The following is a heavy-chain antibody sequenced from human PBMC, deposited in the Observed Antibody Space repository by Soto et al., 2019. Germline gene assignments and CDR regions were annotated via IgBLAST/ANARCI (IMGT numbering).Heavy chain of an antibody. CDR1: GYTFTSYG. V-gene: IGHV1-18*01. Sequence: ASVKVSCKASGYTFTSYGISWVRQSPGQGLEWMGWISAYNGNTNYAQKLQGRVTMTTDTSTSTAYMELRSLRSDDTAVYYCASGGYYDSSGYYYVYYRGQGTLVTVSS. CDR2: ISAYNGNT. J-gene: IGHJ4*02. D-gene: IGHD3-22*01. CDR3: ASGGYYDSSGYYYVYY.